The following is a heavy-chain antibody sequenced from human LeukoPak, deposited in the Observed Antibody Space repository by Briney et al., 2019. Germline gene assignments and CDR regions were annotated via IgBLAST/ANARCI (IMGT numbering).Heavy chain of an antibody. J-gene: IGHJ4*02. CDR2: IKSKADGGTI. V-gene: IGHV3-15*07. Sequence: GGSLRLSCTVSGFTFGDYAINWARQAPGKGLEWVGRIKSKADGGTIDYAAPVKGRFTISRDDSKNTVYLQMNSLQTDDTAVYYCTSRNYYDSNGHYPRPDLWGQGTLITVSS. CDR3: TSRNYYDSNGHYPRPDL. CDR1: GFTFGDYA. D-gene: IGHD3-22*01.